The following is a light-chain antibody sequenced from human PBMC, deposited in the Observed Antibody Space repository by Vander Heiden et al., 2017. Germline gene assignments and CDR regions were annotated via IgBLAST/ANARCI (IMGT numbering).Light chain of an antibody. CDR2: KAS. CDR3: QQYNSYRT. Sequence: DIQMTQSPSTLSASVGDRVTITCRASQSISSRLAWYQQKPGKTPKLLIYKASSLESGFPSRFSGSGSGTEFTLTISSLQPDDFGTYYCQQYNSYRTFGQGTKVEIK. CDR1: QSISSR. V-gene: IGKV1-5*03. J-gene: IGKJ1*01.